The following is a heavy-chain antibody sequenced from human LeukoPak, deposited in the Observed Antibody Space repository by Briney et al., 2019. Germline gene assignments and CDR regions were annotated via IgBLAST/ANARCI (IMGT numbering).Heavy chain of an antibody. Sequence: SETLSLTCTVSGGSIRTYYWSWIRQPPGKGLEWIGYIYYSGSTNYNPSLKSRVTISVDTSKNQFSLKLSSVTAADTAVYYCARLRRFVVVPAAMTGNYYYYYMDVWGKGTTVTVSS. CDR2: IYYSGST. V-gene: IGHV4-59*12. CDR1: GGSIRTYY. D-gene: IGHD2-2*01. CDR3: ARLRRFVVVPAAMTGNYYYYYMDV. J-gene: IGHJ6*03.